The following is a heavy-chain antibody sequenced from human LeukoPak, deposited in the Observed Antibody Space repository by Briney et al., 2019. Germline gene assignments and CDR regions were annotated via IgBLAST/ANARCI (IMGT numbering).Heavy chain of an antibody. V-gene: IGHV3-23*01. D-gene: IGHD2-15*01. CDR2: ITAGGDRT. CDR1: GFTFSDYV. CDR3: ARRDIVVVVSASDY. Sequence: SGGSLRLSCAASGFTFSDYVMIWVRQAPGKGLEWVSGITAGGDRTFYGDSVRGRFTMSRDNSKNTVYLQMNSLRVDDTAVYYCARRDIVVVVSASDYWGQGTLVTVSS. J-gene: IGHJ4*02.